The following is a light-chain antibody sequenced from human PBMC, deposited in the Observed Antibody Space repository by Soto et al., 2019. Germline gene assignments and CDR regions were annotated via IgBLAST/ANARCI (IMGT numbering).Light chain of an antibody. CDR2: GAS. CDR1: QSISTY. CDR3: QQSCITPPLT. Sequence: DIQMTQSPSSLSASIGDRITITCRASQSISTYLNWYQQKPGKAPRLLIYGASTLQNGGTSRFSGSGSATDYTLTISSLQPEDFATYYCQQSCITPPLTFGGGIKVAMK. J-gene: IGKJ4*01. V-gene: IGKV1-39*01.